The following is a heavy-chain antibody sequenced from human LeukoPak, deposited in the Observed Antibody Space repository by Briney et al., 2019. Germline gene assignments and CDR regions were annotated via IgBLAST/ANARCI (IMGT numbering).Heavy chain of an antibody. CDR2: IDWDDDK. J-gene: IGHJ3*02. CDR1: GSSLSTSGMC. D-gene: IGHD6-6*01. Sequence: SGPTLVNPTQTLTLTCTFSGSSLSTSGMCVSWIRQPPGKALEWLARIDWDDDKYYSTSLKTRLTTSKDTSKNQVVLTMTNMDPVDTATYYCARRTRAAHDAFDIWGQGTMVTVSS. V-gene: IGHV2-70*11. CDR3: ARRTRAAHDAFDI.